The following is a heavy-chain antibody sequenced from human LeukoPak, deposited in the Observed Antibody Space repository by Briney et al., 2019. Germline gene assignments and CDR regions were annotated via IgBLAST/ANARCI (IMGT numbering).Heavy chain of an antibody. V-gene: IGHV3-23*01. D-gene: IGHD1-26*01. CDR2: ISGSGTTT. CDR1: GFTFSNYA. CDR3: TKEGNYYGTDY. Sequence: GGSLRLSCAASGFTFSNYALSWVRQAPGNGLEWVSAISGSGTTTYYADSVKGRFTISRDSSKNTLYLQMNSLRAEDTAVYYCTKEGNYYGTDYWGQGTLVTVAS. J-gene: IGHJ4*02.